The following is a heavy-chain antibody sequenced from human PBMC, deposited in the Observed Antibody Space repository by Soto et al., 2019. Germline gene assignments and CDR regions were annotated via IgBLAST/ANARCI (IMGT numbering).Heavy chain of an antibody. D-gene: IGHD7-27*01. Sequence: GSLRLPCAASGFTFSNYCMHWVRPAPGKGLEWVSYISSSSSVIDYADSVKGRFTVSRDNARNSLYLQMNSLRAEDTAVYYCARDLSWGSNWYYYMDVWGKGTTVTVSS. V-gene: IGHV3-48*01. CDR3: ARDLSWGSNWYYYMDV. CDR2: ISSSSSVI. J-gene: IGHJ6*03. CDR1: GFTFSNYC.